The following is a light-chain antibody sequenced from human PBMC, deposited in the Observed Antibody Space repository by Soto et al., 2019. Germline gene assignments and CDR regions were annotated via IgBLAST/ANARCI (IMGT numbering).Light chain of an antibody. Sequence: NFMLTQPHSVSESPGKTVTISCTRSSGSIASNYVQWYQQRPGSSPTTVIYEDNHRPSGVPDRFSGSIDSSSNSASLTISGLKAEDEAGYYCQSYDSSNYWVFGGGTKLTVL. CDR1: SGSIASNY. CDR2: EDN. V-gene: IGLV6-57*01. J-gene: IGLJ3*02. CDR3: QSYDSSNYWV.